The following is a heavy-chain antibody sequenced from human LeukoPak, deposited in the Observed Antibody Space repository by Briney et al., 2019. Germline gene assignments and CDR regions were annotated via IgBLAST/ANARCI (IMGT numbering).Heavy chain of an antibody. CDR3: ARKGSGSLYYYYGMDV. V-gene: IGHV1-8*01. CDR1: GYTFTSYH. CDR2: MNPNSGNT. J-gene: IGHJ6*02. Sequence: ASVKLSCKASGYTFTSYHINWVRQATGQGIEWMGWMNPNSGNTGYAQKFQGRVIMTRNTSISTAYMELSSLRSEDTAVYYCARKGSGSLYYYYGMDVWGQGTTVTVSS. D-gene: IGHD3-10*01.